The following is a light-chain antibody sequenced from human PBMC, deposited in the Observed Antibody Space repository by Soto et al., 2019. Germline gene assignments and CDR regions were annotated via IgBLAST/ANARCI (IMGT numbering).Light chain of an antibody. Sequence: DIQLTQSPSFLSASVGDSVTITCRASQGIAASLAWYQQKPGNPPRLLIYADSTLQSGVPSRFSGSGSGTRGNLTISSLEPEDFANYYCKQTRTYPRTFGGETKVEMK. CDR3: KQTRTYPRT. V-gene: IGKV1-9*01. J-gene: IGKJ4*01. CDR2: ADS. CDR1: QGIAAS.